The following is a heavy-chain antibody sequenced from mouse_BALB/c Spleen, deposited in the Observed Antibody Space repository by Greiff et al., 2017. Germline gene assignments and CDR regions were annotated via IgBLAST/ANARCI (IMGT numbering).Heavy chain of an antibody. V-gene: IGHV14-3*02. Sequence: VQLKESGAELVKPGASVKLSCTASGFNIKDTYMHWVKQRPEQGLEWIGRIDPANGNTKYDPKFQGKATITADTSSNTAYLQLSSLTSEDTAVYYCARYDYEAAYYAMDYWGQGTSVTVSS. D-gene: IGHD2-4*01. CDR3: ARYDYEAAYYAMDY. CDR2: IDPANGNT. CDR1: GFNIKDTY. J-gene: IGHJ4*01.